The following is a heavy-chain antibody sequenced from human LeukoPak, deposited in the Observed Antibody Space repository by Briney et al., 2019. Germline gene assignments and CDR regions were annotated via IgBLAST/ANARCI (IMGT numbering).Heavy chain of an antibody. CDR3: AKTCDGACTWYFEP. Sequence: GGSLRLSCAASEFTFSSYSMNWVRQAPGKGLEWVSYITNSGNSKSYADSVKGRFTISRDNSKSALYLQMNNLRADDTAVYYCAKTCDGACTWYFEPWGQGTLVTVSS. CDR1: EFTFSSYS. V-gene: IGHV3-48*04. J-gene: IGHJ4*02. CDR2: ITNSGNSK. D-gene: IGHD2-8*01.